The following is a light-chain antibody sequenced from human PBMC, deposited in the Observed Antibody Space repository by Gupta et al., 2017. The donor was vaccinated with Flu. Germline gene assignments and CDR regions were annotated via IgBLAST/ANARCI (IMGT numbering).Light chain of an antibody. Sequence: DIVMTPAPLPLPVTPGEPASISCRSSQSHLHSNGYNYLDRYLQKPGQSPQLLIYLGSNRASGVPDRFSGSGSGTDFTLKISRVEAEDVGVYYCMQALQTPLTFGGGTKVEIK. CDR3: MQALQTPLT. CDR2: LGS. V-gene: IGKV2-28*01. J-gene: IGKJ4*01. CDR1: QSHLHSNGYNY.